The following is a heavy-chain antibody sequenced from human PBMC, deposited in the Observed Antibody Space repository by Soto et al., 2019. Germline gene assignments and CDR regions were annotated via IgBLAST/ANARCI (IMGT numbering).Heavy chain of an antibody. CDR3: AREWSLITHYYYGMDV. V-gene: IGHV3-48*02. Sequence: PGGSLKLSCAAPGFTFRSYSMNWVRPAPGGGLEWVSYISSSSSTIYYADSVKGRFTISRDNAKNSLYLQMNSLRDEDTAAYYCAREWSLITHYYYGMDVWGQGTTVTVSS. CDR1: GFTFRSYS. CDR2: ISSSSSTI. J-gene: IGHJ6*02. D-gene: IGHD1-20*01.